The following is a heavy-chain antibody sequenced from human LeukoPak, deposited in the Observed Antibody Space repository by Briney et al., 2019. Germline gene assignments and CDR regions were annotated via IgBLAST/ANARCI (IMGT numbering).Heavy chain of an antibody. CDR1: GGTFSSQT. D-gene: IGHD6-6*01. J-gene: IGHJ5*02. V-gene: IGHV1-69*05. CDR2: IIPIFGTA. Sequence: EASVKVSCKASGGTFSSQTFSWVRQAPGQGLEWMGRIIPIFGTANYAQKFQGRVTITTDESTSTAYMELSSLRSEDTAVYYCASGGGYSSSRNEWFDPWGQGTLVTVSS. CDR3: ASGGGYSSSRNEWFDP.